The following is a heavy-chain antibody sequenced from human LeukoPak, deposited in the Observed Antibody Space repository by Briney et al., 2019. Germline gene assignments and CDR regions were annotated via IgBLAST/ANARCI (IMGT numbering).Heavy chain of an antibody. CDR3: AKDNTAMVNYYDSSGYDY. D-gene: IGHD3-22*01. J-gene: IGHJ4*02. Sequence: GGSLRLSCAASGFTFGDYAMHWVRQAPGKGLEWVSVISGDGGSTYYADSVKGRFTISRDNSKNSLYLQMNSLRTEDTALYYCAKDNTAMVNYYDSSGYDYWGQGTLVTVSS. CDR2: ISGDGGST. CDR1: GFTFGDYA. V-gene: IGHV3-43*02.